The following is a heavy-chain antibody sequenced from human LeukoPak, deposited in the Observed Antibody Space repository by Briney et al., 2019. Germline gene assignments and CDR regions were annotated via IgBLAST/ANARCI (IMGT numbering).Heavy chain of an antibody. J-gene: IGHJ3*02. Sequence: GGSLRLSCAASGFTFSSYAMSWVRQAPGKGLEWVSAISGSGGSTYYADSVKGRFTISRDNSKNTLYLQMDSLRAEDTAVYYCAKAPQYYDFWSGLRGAFDIWGQGTMVTVSS. CDR3: AKAPQYYDFWSGLRGAFDI. D-gene: IGHD3-3*01. V-gene: IGHV3-23*01. CDR2: ISGSGGST. CDR1: GFTFSSYA.